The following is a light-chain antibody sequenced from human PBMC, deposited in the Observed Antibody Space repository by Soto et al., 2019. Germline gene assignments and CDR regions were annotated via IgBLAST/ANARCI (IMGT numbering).Light chain of an antibody. CDR1: QDIGKW. CDR2: GAS. J-gene: IGKJ1*01. CDR3: QQYESYSGT. Sequence: DIQMTQSPSSVSASVGDRVTITCRASQDIGKWLAWYQQKPGKAPKLLIHGASSLQSGVPSRFSGSGYGTEFTLTITSLQPDDFATYYCQQYESYSGTFGPGTKVDIK. V-gene: IGKV1-5*01.